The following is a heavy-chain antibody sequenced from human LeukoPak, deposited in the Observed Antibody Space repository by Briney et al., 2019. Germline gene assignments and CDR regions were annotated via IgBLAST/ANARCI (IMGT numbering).Heavy chain of an antibody. CDR1: GFTFSSYW. CDR3: ARVATVVTYYYYYYMDV. CDR2: INSDGSST. J-gene: IGHJ6*03. Sequence: GGSLRLSCAASGFTFSSYWMHWVCQAPGKGLVWVSRINSDGSSTSYADSVKGRFTISRDNAKNTLYLQMNSLRAEDTAVYYCARVATVVTYYYYYYMDVWGKGTTVTISS. D-gene: IGHD4-23*01. V-gene: IGHV3-74*01.